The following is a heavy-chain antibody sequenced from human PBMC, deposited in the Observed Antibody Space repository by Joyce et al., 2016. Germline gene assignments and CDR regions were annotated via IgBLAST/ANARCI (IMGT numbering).Heavy chain of an antibody. Sequence: QVQLVESGGGVVQPGRSLRLSCAASGLTLSNYGVHWVRQDPGKGLEGVAVISYDGIYKYYAESVKGRFTISRDNSKNTVFLEMNSLRTEDTAVYYCAKILTATYSSGWFLDYWGQGTLVTVSS. CDR3: AKILTATYSSGWFLDY. V-gene: IGHV3-30*18. CDR2: ISYDGIYK. J-gene: IGHJ4*02. CDR1: GLTLSNYG. D-gene: IGHD6-25*01.